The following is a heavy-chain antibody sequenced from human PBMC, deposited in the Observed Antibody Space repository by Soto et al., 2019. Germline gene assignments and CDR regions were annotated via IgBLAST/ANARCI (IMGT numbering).Heavy chain of an antibody. J-gene: IGHJ6*02. CDR3: ARSPTVRGVISGIDV. D-gene: IGHD3-10*01. V-gene: IGHV4-30-4*01. CDR1: GGSISSGTHY. CDR2: IYYSGTT. Sequence: SETLSLTCTVSGGSISSGTHYWSWIRHPPGKGLEWIGYIYYSGTTYYNPSLKTRVAISVDTSKNQFSLKLSSVTAADTAVYYCARSPTVRGVISGIDVWGQGTTVTVS.